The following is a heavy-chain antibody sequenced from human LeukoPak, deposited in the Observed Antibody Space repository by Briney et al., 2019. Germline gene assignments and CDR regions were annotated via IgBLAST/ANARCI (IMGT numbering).Heavy chain of an antibody. CDR3: ARETISGSYFDP. Sequence: ASVKVSCKASGYTFTGYYMHWVRQAPGQGLEWMGWINPNSGGTNYAQKFQGRVTMTRDTSISTAYMELSRLRSDDTAVYYCARETISGSYFDPWGQGTLVTVSS. CDR1: GYTFTGYY. D-gene: IGHD1-26*01. J-gene: IGHJ5*02. CDR2: INPNSGGT. V-gene: IGHV1-2*02.